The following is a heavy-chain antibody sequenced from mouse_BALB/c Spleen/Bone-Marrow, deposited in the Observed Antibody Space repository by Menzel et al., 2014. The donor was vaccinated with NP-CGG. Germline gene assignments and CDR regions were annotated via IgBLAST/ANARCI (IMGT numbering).Heavy chain of an antibody. V-gene: IGHV4-1*02. CDR3: TRLTYYGLSDY. CDR1: GFDFSRYW. Sequence: EVMLVESGGGLVQPGGSLKLSCTASGFDFSRYWMSWVRQAPGKGLQWIGEINPESSTVNYTPSLKDKFIISRDNAKNALYLQVSKVRSEDTALYYCTRLTYYGLSDYWCQGTTLTVSS. J-gene: IGHJ2*01. D-gene: IGHD1-2*01. CDR2: INPESSTV.